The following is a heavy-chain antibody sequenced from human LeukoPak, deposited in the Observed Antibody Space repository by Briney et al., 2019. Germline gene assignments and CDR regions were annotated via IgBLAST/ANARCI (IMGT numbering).Heavy chain of an antibody. D-gene: IGHD4-17*01. CDR1: GFTVSSNY. J-gene: IGHJ4*02. CDR2: IYSGGST. V-gene: IGHV3-53*01. Sequence: GSLRLSCAASGFTVSSNYMSWVRQAPGKGLEWVSVIYSGGSTYYADSVKGRFTISRDNSKNTLYLQMNSLRAEDTAVYYCARSPPHYGDYTFDYWRQGTLVTVSS. CDR3: ARSPPHYGDYTFDY.